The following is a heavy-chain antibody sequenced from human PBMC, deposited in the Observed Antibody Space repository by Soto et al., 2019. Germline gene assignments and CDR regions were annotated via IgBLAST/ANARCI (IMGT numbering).Heavy chain of an antibody. CDR3: AASIFYYGMDV. Sequence: PGESLKISCNGSGYTFTNYWICCVRQMPWKGLEWMGIIYPGDSGTKYNPSFQLQVTISADKSITTTYLQWSSLKASDTAIYYCAASIFYYGMDVWGQGTTVTVSS. CDR1: GYTFTNYW. V-gene: IGHV5-51*01. CDR2: IYPGDSGT. J-gene: IGHJ6*02.